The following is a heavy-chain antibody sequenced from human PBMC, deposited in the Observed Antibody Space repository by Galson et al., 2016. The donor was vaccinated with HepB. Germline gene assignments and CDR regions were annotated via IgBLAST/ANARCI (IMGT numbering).Heavy chain of an antibody. D-gene: IGHD7-27*01. CDR3: ARSLRNAGDYHYYMDV. Sequence: TLSLTCTVSGGAISSESYYWNWVRQHPGKDLEWIGYISYSGATYYNPSLKSRVSISVDTSENQFSLKMTSVTAADTAVYYCARSLRNAGDYHYYMDVWGKGTTVSFSS. CDR2: ISYSGAT. CDR1: GGAISSESYY. V-gene: IGHV4-31*03. J-gene: IGHJ6*03.